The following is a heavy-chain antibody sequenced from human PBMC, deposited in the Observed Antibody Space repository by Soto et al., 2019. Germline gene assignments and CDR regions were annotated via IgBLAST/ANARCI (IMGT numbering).Heavy chain of an antibody. V-gene: IGHV3-21*01. CDR3: ARDYYYDSGGYSPLDY. J-gene: IGHJ4*02. CDR2: ITISSRSI. Sequence: EVQLVESGGGLVQPGGSLRLSCAASGFSFSRYSMNWVRQVPGKGLEWVSSITISSRSIYYADSVKGRFTISRDNAKNSLFLQMNSLRAEDTAVYFCARDYYYDSGGYSPLDYWGQGTLVTVSS. CDR1: GFSFSRYS. D-gene: IGHD3-22*01.